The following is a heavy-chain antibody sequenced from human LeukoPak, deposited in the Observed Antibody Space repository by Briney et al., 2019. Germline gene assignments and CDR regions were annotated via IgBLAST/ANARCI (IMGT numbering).Heavy chain of an antibody. CDR1: GGSISNYY. Sequence: PSETLSLTCTVSGGSISNYYWSWVRQPPGKGLEYIGYIYYSGDTSGSTDYNPSLKSRVTISVDTSKNQFSLKLSSVTAADTAVYYCASSLVEGATRPYYFDYWGQGTLVTVSS. V-gene: IGHV4-59*08. CDR3: ASSLVEGATRPYYFDY. D-gene: IGHD1-26*01. J-gene: IGHJ4*02. CDR2: IYYSGDTSGST.